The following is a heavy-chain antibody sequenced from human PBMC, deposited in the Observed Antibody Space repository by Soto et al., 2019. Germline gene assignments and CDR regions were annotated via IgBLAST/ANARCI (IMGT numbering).Heavy chain of an antibody. CDR3: ARDDGYCSSTSCYGNWFDH. D-gene: IGHD2-2*03. Sequence: ETLSLTCTVAGCSISSYYWSWIRQPPGKGLEWIGYIYYSGSTNYNPSLKSRVTISVDTSKNQFSLKLSSVTAADTAVYYCARDDGYCSSTSCYGNWFDHWGQGTLLTVYS. V-gene: IGHV4-59*01. CDR1: GCSISSYY. J-gene: IGHJ5*02. CDR2: IYYSGST.